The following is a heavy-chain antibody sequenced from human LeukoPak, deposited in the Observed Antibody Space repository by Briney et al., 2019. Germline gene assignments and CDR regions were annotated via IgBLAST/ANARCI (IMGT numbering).Heavy chain of an antibody. D-gene: IGHD4-17*01. V-gene: IGHV1-24*01. Sequence: XXWVRQXPGKGLEWMGGFDPEDGETIYAQKFQGRVTMTEDTSTDTAYMELSSLRSEDTAVYYCATDPLNGDYALANYWGQGTLVTVSS. CDR3: ATDPLNGDYALANY. CDR2: FDPEDGET. J-gene: IGHJ4*02.